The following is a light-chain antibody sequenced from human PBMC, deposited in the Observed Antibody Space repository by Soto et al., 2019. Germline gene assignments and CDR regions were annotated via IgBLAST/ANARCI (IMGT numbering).Light chain of an antibody. CDR1: SSNIGINT. CDR2: SNN. Sequence: QSVLTQPPSASGTPGQRVTISCSGSSSNIGINTVNWYQQLPGTAPKLLIYSNNQRPSGVPDRFSGSKSGTSASLAVSGLQSEDEADYYCAAWDDILNGYVFGTGTKVTVL. V-gene: IGLV1-44*01. J-gene: IGLJ1*01. CDR3: AAWDDILNGYV.